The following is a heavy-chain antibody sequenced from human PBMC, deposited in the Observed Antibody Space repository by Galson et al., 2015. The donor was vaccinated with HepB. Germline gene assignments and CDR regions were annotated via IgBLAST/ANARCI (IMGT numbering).Heavy chain of an antibody. V-gene: IGHV3-21*01. CDR3: ARAQDSYCSSTSCPTAGMDV. J-gene: IGHJ6*02. CDR1: GFTFSSYS. Sequence: SLRLSCAASGFTFSSYSMNWVRQAPGKGLEWVSSISSSSSYIYYADSVKGRFTISRDNAKNSLYLQMNSLRAEDTAVYYCARAQDSYCSSTSCPTAGMDVWGQGTTVTVSS. D-gene: IGHD2-2*01. CDR2: ISSSSSYI.